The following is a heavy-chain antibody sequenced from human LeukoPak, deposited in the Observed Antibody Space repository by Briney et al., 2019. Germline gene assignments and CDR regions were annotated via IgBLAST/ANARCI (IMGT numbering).Heavy chain of an antibody. D-gene: IGHD3-10*01. CDR1: GGSISSGGFY. Sequence: PSETLSLTCTVSGGSISSGGFYWSWIRQPPGQGLEWIGYIYHGGAAYYNPSLKSRLRMSVDTSENRFSLHLNSVTAADTAVYYCARDGDYQASGSVFFGFWGQGILVTVSS. CDR3: ARDGDYQASGSVFFGF. V-gene: IGHV4-31*03. CDR2: IYHGGAA. J-gene: IGHJ4*02.